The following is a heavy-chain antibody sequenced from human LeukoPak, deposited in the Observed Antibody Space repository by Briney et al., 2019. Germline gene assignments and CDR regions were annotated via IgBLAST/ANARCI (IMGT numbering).Heavy chain of an antibody. J-gene: IGHJ4*02. Sequence: SETLSLTCTVSGGSISSGSYDWYWIRQPAGKGLEWIGHIYTSGSMNYNPSLKSRVTISVDTSKNQFSLKLTSVTAADTAVYYCTKGRGIWGQGTLVTVSS. CDR3: TKGRGI. V-gene: IGHV4-61*09. CDR1: GGSISSGSYD. D-gene: IGHD3-10*01. CDR2: IYTSGSM.